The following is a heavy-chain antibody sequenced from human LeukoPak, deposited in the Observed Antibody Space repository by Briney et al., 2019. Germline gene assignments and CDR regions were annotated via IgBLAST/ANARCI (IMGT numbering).Heavy chain of an antibody. CDR2: INTNTGNP. J-gene: IGHJ4*02. D-gene: IGHD6-19*01. V-gene: IGHV7-4-1*02. Sequence: GASVKVSCKTSGYTFTSYGVNWVRQAPGQGLEWMGWINTNTGNPTYALGFTGRFVFSLDTSVTTAYLQISSLKAEDTAVYYCARFAQGQWLVDYFDFWAREPWSPSPQ. CDR1: GYTFTSYG. CDR3: ARFAQGQWLVDYFDF.